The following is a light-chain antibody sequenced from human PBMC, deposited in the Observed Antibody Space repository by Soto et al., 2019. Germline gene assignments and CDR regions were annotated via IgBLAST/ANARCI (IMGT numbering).Light chain of an antibody. CDR2: EAS. J-gene: IGLJ2*01. CDR1: NSDVGSYDL. CDR3: RSYAGSTPVI. V-gene: IGLV2-23*01. Sequence: QSVLTQPASVSGSPGQPITISCTGSNSDVGSYDLVSWYQQHPGKAPKLIIYEASKRPSGVSNRFSGSKSGNTASLSISGLQAEDEADYYCRSYAGSTPVIFGGGTKLTVL.